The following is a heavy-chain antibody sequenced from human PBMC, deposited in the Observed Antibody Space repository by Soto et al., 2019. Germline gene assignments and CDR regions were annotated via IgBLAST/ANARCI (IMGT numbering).Heavy chain of an antibody. CDR2: IIDRGDII. CDR1: GXTFSSCW. V-gene: IGHV3-48*02. CDR3: ARCSANSCYSYGVDV. D-gene: IGHD2-15*01. Sequence: PXGSLRLSCAASGXTFSSCWMNWVRQAPGKGLEWVSYIIDRGDIIYYAGSVKGRFTISRDNAKNSLYLQMNSPRDEDTAVYYCARCSANSCYSYGVDVWGQGTTVTVSS. J-gene: IGHJ6*02.